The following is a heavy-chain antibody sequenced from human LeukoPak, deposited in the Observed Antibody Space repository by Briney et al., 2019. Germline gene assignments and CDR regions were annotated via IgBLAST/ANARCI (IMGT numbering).Heavy chain of an antibody. CDR3: AKDPGTATRGFHMDV. D-gene: IGHD6-13*01. J-gene: IGHJ6*03. CDR1: GFTFSNYD. CDR2: IWSDGKIE. V-gene: IGHV3-30*02. Sequence: PGGSLRLSCAASGFTFSNYDMHRVRQSPGKGLEWLSLIWSDGKIEQYAASVEGRITISRDNSKNTVYLQMNSLRGEDTAVYYCAKDPGTATRGFHMDVWGKGIRVTVSS.